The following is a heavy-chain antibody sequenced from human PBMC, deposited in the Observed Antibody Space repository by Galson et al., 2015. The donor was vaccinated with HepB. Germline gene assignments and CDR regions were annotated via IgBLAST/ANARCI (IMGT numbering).Heavy chain of an antibody. V-gene: IGHV3-74*01. J-gene: IGHJ5*02. D-gene: IGHD6-19*01. CDR2: INSDGSST. CDR3: ARDLVAGTDPWLNWFDP. CDR1: GFTFSSYW. Sequence: SLRLSCAASGFTFSSYWMHWVRQAPGKGLVWVSRINSDGSSTSYADSVKGRFTISRDNAKNTLYLQMNSLRAEDTAVYYCARDLVAGTDPWLNWFDPWGQGTLVTVSS.